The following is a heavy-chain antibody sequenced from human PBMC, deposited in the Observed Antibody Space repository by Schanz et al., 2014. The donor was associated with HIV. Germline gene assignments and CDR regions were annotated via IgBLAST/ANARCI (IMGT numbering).Heavy chain of an antibody. J-gene: IGHJ5*02. CDR2: ISGSGGST. Sequence: VQLVESGGGLVQPGGSLRLSCAVSGFTISSNYMSWVRQAPGKGLEWVSAISGSGGSTYYADSVKGRFTISRDNAKNTLYLQMNSLRAEDTAVYYCATLVVIIMEEKWFDPWGQGTLVTVSS. V-gene: IGHV3-23*04. D-gene: IGHD3-22*01. CDR1: GFTISSNY. CDR3: ATLVVIIMEEKWFDP.